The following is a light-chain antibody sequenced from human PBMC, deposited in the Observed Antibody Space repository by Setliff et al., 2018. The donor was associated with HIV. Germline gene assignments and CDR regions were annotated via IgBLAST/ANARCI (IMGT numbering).Light chain of an antibody. J-gene: IGLJ1*01. V-gene: IGLV2-11*01. CDR3: CSYGGPSTFYV. CDR1: STDVGGYDS. Sequence: QSALAQPRSVSGSPGQSVTISCTTTSTDVGGYDSVSWYQQLPGKAPKLMIYYVNKRPSGIPDRFSGSKSGNTASLTISGLQAADEADYYCCSYGGPSTFYVFGTGTKVTVL. CDR2: YVN.